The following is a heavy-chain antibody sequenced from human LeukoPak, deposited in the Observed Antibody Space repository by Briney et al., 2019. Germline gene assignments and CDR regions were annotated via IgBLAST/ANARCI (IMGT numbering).Heavy chain of an antibody. J-gene: IGHJ6*04. CDR1: GFTFSGYA. Sequence: GRSLRLSCAASGFTFSGYAMHWVRQAPGKGLEWVAVVSYDGDNKYYADSVKGRFTISRDNSKNTLYLPMNSLRAEDTAVYYCAKEERYYGSGGRYGMDVWGKGTTVTVSS. V-gene: IGHV3-30*04. D-gene: IGHD3-10*01. CDR2: VSYDGDNK. CDR3: AKEERYYGSGGRYGMDV.